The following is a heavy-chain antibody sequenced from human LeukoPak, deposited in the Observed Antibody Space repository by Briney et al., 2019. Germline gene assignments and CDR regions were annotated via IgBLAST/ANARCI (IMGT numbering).Heavy chain of an antibody. Sequence: GASVKVSCKASGYTFTSYYMHWVRQTPGQGLEWMGIINPSGGSTSYAQKFQGRVTMTRDTSTSTVYMELGSLRSEDTAVYYCARTESERENTAMVDYYYYGMDVWGKGTTVTVSS. D-gene: IGHD5-18*01. J-gene: IGHJ6*04. CDR2: INPSGGST. CDR1: GYTFTSYY. CDR3: ARTESERENTAMVDYYYYGMDV. V-gene: IGHV1-46*01.